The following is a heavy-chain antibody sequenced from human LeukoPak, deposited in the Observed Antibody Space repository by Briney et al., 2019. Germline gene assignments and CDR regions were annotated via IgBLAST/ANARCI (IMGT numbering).Heavy chain of an antibody. J-gene: IGHJ4*02. CDR2: ISYDGSDK. CDR1: GFTFRSYG. Sequence: GGSLRLSRAASGFTFRSYGIHWVRQAPRKGLEWVALISYDGSDKFFAASVRGRFTISRDNSKNTLYLQMNSLRAEDTAVYYCAKDLATKYTLDYWGQGTLVTVSS. D-gene: IGHD6-6*01. V-gene: IGHV3-30*18. CDR3: AKDLATKYTLDY.